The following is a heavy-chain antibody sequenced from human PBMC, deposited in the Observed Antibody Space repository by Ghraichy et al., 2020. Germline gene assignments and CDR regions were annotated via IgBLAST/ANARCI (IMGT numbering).Heavy chain of an antibody. CDR3: ARLGWPVRGLDS. D-gene: IGHD3-10*01. V-gene: IGHV3-48*03. J-gene: IGHJ4*02. CDR2: ISNGGSAI. Sequence: GGSLRLSCAASRFTFSSYEMNWVRQAPGKGLEWVSYISNGGSAIYYADSVKGRFTISRDDAKNSLYLQMNSLRAEDTAVYYCARLGWPVRGLDSWGQGTLVTVSS. CDR1: RFTFSSYE.